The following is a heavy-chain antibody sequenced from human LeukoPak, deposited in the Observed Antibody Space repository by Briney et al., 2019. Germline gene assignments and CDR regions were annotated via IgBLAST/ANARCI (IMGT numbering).Heavy chain of an antibody. Sequence: ASVKVSCKASGYTFTGYYMHWVRQAPGQGLEWMGRINPNSGDTTYAQKFQGRVTMTRDTSISTAYMELSRLRSDDTAVYYCATWGTTMIVVVATHFDYWGQGTLVTVSS. V-gene: IGHV1-2*06. CDR2: INPNSGDT. CDR3: ATWGTTMIVVVATHFDY. CDR1: GYTFTGYY. D-gene: IGHD3-22*01. J-gene: IGHJ4*02.